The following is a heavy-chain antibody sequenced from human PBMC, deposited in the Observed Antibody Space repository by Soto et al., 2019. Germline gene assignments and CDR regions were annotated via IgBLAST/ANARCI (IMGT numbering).Heavy chain of an antibody. D-gene: IGHD6-13*01. Sequence: SETLSLTCAVYGGSFSGYYWSWIRQPPGKGLEWIGSIYYSGSTYYNPSLKSRVTISVDTSKNQFSLKLSSVTAADTAVYYCARLRHSSSWYGIGAFDIWGQGTMVTV. V-gene: IGHV4-34*01. CDR2: IYYSGST. J-gene: IGHJ3*02. CDR3: ARLRHSSSWYGIGAFDI. CDR1: GGSFSGYY.